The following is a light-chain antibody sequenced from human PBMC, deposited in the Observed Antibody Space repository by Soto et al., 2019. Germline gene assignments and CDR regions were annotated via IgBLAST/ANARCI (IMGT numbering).Light chain of an antibody. Sequence: QSALTQPASVSGSPGRSITISCTGTSSDVGGYNFVSWYQQHPGKAPKLMLYNVYDRPSGISHRFSGSRSGNTASLTISGLQAEDEAHYYCNSYTSSSTLVFGGGTKVTVL. V-gene: IGLV2-14*03. CDR1: SSDVGGYNF. CDR3: NSYTSSSTLV. CDR2: NVY. J-gene: IGLJ2*01.